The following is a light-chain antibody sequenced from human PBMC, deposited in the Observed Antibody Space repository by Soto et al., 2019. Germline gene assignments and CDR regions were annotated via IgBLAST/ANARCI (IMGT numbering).Light chain of an antibody. V-gene: IGKV1-39*01. CDR1: QSIGNY. CDR3: QQSYSSPET. Sequence: DIQMTQSPSSLSVSIGDRVTITCRASQSIGNYLNWYQQKPGKAPNLLIYAASTLLSGVPSRFSGGGSGTDFTLTISSLQPEDFATYYCQQSYSSPETFGQGTKVEIK. CDR2: AAS. J-gene: IGKJ1*01.